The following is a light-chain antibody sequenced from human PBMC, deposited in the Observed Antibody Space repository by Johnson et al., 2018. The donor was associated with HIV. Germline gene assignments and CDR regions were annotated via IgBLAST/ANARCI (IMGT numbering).Light chain of an antibody. V-gene: IGLV1-51*01. Sequence: QPVLTQPPSVSAAPGQKVIISCSGTISNIGNNYVSWYQRLPGTAPKLLIYDNDQRPSGIPDRFSGSKSGTSATLGITGLQTGDEGDYYGGTWDASLSPGGGFGTGTKVTVL. CDR1: ISNIGNNY. CDR3: GTWDASLSPGGG. J-gene: IGLJ1*01. CDR2: DND.